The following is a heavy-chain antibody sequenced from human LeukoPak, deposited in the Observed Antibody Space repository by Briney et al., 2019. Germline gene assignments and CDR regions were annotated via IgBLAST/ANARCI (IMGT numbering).Heavy chain of an antibody. J-gene: IGHJ6*03. CDR3: ARVGPWVNPDYYYYYMDV. Sequence: GGSLRLSCAASGFNFNNYAMYWVRQAPGKGLEWVAVVSYGGNDKYYRDSVKGRFTISRDNSNNTLFLEMTSLRPDDTGLYFCARVGPWVNPDYYYYYMDVWGKGTTVTVSS. CDR1: GFNFNNYA. CDR2: VSYGGNDK. D-gene: IGHD1-14*01. V-gene: IGHV3-30*04.